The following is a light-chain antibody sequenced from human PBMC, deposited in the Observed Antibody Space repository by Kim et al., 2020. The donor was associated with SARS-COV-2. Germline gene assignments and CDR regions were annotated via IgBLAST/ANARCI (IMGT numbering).Light chain of an antibody. Sequence: SYELTQPLSVSVALGQTARITCGGNNIGSKNVHWYQQKPGQAPVLVIYRDSNRPSGIPERFSGSNSGNTATLTISRAQAGDEADYYWQVWDSRVVFGGGTQLTVL. CDR1: NIGSKN. J-gene: IGLJ2*01. CDR2: RDS. CDR3: QVWDSRVV. V-gene: IGLV3-9*01.